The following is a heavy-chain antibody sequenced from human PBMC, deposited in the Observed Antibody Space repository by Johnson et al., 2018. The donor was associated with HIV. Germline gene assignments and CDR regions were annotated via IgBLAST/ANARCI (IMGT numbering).Heavy chain of an antibody. D-gene: IGHD5-18*01. CDR3: ARDRYSYGQPMHAFDI. CDR1: GFTVSSYY. CDR2: LFSGGSI. Sequence: VQVVESGGGLVQPGGSLILSCAASGFTVSSYYMSWVRQAPGKGLEWVSVLFSGGSIYFADSVKGRFTISRDNSKNTLYLQMGSLRAEDMAVYYCARDRYSYGQPMHAFDIWGQGTMVTVSS. V-gene: IGHV3-66*01. J-gene: IGHJ3*02.